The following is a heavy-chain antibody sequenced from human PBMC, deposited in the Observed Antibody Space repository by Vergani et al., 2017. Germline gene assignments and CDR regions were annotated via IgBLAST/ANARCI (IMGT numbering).Heavy chain of an antibody. CDR3: ARDFVVAAACTFVFDY. V-gene: IGHV1-18*01. Sequence: QVQLVQSGAEVQKPGASVKVSCKASGYTFTSYGISWVRQAPGKGLEWMGCISANNGTTKYAQQLQGSVTMTTDTSTSTADMELRSLRSDDTAVYYCARDFVVAAACTFVFDYWGQGTLVTVSS. CDR1: GYTFTSYG. CDR2: ISANNGTT. J-gene: IGHJ4*02. D-gene: IGHD6-13*01.